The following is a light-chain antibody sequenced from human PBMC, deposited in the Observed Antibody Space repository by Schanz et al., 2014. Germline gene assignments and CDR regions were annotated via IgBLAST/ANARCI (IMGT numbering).Light chain of an antibody. Sequence: QSALTQPASVSGSPGQSITISCTGTSSDIGGYNYVSWYQQHPGKAPKLMIYDVSNRPSGVSNRFSGSKSGNTASLTISGLQAEDEADYYCCSYAGSNNFYVFGTGTKLTVL. V-gene: IGLV2-14*01. CDR3: CSYAGSNNFYV. CDR1: SSDIGGYNY. J-gene: IGLJ1*01. CDR2: DVS.